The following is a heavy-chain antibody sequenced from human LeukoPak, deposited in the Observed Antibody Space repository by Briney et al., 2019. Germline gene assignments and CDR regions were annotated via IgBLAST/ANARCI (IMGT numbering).Heavy chain of an antibody. CDR3: ARDRSGYSSNFDY. CDR2: IYYSGSS. D-gene: IGHD5-12*01. CDR1: GGSISSYH. J-gene: IGHJ4*02. Sequence: SETLSLSCTVSGGSISSYHWSWIRQPPGKGLEWIGNIYYSGSSNYNPSLKSRVTISVDTSKIQFSLKLSSVTAADTAVYYCARDRSGYSSNFDYWGQGTLVTVSS. V-gene: IGHV4-59*01.